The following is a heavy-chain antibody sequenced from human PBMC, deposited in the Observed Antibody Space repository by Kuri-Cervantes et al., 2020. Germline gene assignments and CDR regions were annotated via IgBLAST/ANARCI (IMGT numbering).Heavy chain of an antibody. CDR1: GFTFSSYG. CDR2: ISGSGGST. CDR3: AKESARSWYSGWFDP. J-gene: IGHJ5*02. D-gene: IGHD6-13*01. V-gene: IGHV3-23*01. Sequence: GGSLRLSCAASGFTFSSYGMHWVRQAPGKGLEWVSAISGSGGSTYYADSVKDRFTISRDNSKNTLYLQMNSLRAEDTAVYYCAKESARSWYSGWFDPWGQGTLVTVSS.